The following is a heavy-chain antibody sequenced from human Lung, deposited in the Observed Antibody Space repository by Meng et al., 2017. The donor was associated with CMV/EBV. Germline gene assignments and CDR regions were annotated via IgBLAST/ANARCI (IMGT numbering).Heavy chain of an antibody. J-gene: IGHJ4*02. CDR1: GFTFSSYS. V-gene: IGHV3-21*01. D-gene: IGHD3-16*01. Sequence: ESXKISXATSGFTFSSYSMNWVRQAPGKGLEWVSFISSTSRYIFYADSVKGRFTISRDNAKNSVYIQMNSLRVEDTAVYYCAGAFRGGYHTNDYWGQGTXVTVAS. CDR3: AGAFRGGYHTNDY. CDR2: ISSTSRYI.